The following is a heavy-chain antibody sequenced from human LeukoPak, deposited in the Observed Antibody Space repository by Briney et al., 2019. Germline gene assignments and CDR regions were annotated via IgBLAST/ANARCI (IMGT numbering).Heavy chain of an antibody. CDR1: GFTFSHYY. J-gene: IGHJ4*02. CDR3: PRVRDQTADY. D-gene: IGHD2-21*01. V-gene: IGHV3-11*04. Sequence: GSLTLSCAASGFTFSHYYMSWVRQAPGKGLEWVAHISRSCSTIHYADSVSGGFIISIQNAKHSVHVQINGLTVDDAAVYYCPRVRDQTADYWGKGTLVTVS. CDR2: ISRSCSTI.